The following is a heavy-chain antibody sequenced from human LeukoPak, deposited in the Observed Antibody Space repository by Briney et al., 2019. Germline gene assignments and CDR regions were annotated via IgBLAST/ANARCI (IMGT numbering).Heavy chain of an antibody. CDR1: GVSISRGSHY. V-gene: IGHV4-61*02. D-gene: IGHD3-22*01. J-gene: IGHJ4*02. CDR3: ARDRSYYSDTGTDY. CDR2: IHTIGNT. Sequence: PSETLSLTCTVPGVSISRGSHYWSWIRQPAGKGLEWIGRIHTIGNTNYSPSLWRRVTISVDTSKNQFSLRLHSVTAADTAVYYCARDRSYYSDTGTDYWGQGALVTVSS.